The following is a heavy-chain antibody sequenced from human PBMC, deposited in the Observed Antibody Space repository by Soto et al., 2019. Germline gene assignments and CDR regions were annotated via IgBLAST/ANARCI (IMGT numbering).Heavy chain of an antibody. CDR2: IYPGDSDT. CDR1: GYSFTIYW. D-gene: IGHD6-6*01. J-gene: IGHJ4*02. V-gene: IGHV5-51*01. Sequence: PGESLKISCKGSGYSFTIYWLAWVRQMPGTGLEWMGMIYPGDSDTRYSPSFQGQVTISADKSITTAYLQWSSLSASDTAMYYCARSYSSSSYFDYWGQGALVTVSS. CDR3: ARSYSSSSYFDY.